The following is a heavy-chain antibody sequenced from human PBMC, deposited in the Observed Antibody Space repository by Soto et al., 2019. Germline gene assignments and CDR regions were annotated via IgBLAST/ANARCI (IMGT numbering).Heavy chain of an antibody. D-gene: IGHD3-3*01. CDR3: ARGRSRRYYDFSYYMDV. CDR1: GFTFSSYG. V-gene: IGHV3-30*03. CDR2: ISYDGSNK. Sequence: GGSLRLSCAASGFTFSSYGMHWVRQAPGKGLEWVAVISYDGSNKYYADSVKGRFTISRDNSKNTLYLQMNSLRAEDTAVYYCARGRSRRYYDFSYYMDVWGKGTTVTVSS. J-gene: IGHJ6*03.